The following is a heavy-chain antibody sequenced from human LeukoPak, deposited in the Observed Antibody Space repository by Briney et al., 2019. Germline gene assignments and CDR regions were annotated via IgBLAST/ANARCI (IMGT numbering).Heavy chain of an antibody. CDR2: IYPGDSNT. J-gene: IGHJ2*01. Sequence: GESLKISCQGSGYSFTNYWIGWVRQMPGKGLEWMGIIYPGDSNTIYSPSFQGQVTISADKSISTAYLQWSSPEASDSAMYFCARHSSHYSVWRSPGPGWDRNWYFDLWGRGTPVTVSS. CDR1: GYSFTNYW. CDR3: ARHSSHYSVWRSPGPGWDRNWYFDL. V-gene: IGHV5-51*01. D-gene: IGHD3-16*01.